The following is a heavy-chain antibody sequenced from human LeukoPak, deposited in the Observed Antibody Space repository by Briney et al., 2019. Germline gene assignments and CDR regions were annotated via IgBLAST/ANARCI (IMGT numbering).Heavy chain of an antibody. CDR3: ARGLDDPRTTPDGYCSGGSCLSAFDI. V-gene: IGHV3-20*04. J-gene: IGHJ3*02. Sequence: GGSLRLSCAASGFTFDDYGMSWVRQAPGKGLEWVSGINWNGGSTGYADSVKGRFTISRDNAKNSLYLQMNSLTAADTAVYYCARGLDDPRTTPDGYCSGGSCLSAFDIWGQGTMVTVSS. CDR1: GFTFDDYG. CDR2: INWNGGST. D-gene: IGHD2-15*01.